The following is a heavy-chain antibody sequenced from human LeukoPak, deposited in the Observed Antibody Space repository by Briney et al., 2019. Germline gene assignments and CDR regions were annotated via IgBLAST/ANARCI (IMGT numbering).Heavy chain of an antibody. V-gene: IGHV4-39*02. Sequence: SETLSHTCTVSGGSISSSTYFWGWIRQPPGKGLEWIGTIYYTGSSYYNPSLKSRVTISVDTSKNHFSLKVRSVTAADTAVYCCARGPQGVTRPEYWGQGTLVTVSS. CDR1: GGSISSSTYF. CDR2: IYYTGSS. D-gene: IGHD4-17*01. CDR3: ARGPQGVTRPEY. J-gene: IGHJ4*02.